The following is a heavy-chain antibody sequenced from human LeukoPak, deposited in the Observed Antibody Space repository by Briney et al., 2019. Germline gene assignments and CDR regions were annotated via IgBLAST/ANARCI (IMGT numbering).Heavy chain of an antibody. CDR2: ISGSGGST. CDR3: AKGQWFGESSRGMDV. Sequence: GGSLRLSCAASGFTFNNYAMSWVRQAPGKGLEWVSAISGSGGSTYYADSVKGRFTISRDNSKNTLYLQMNSLRAEDTAVYYCAKGQWFGESSRGMDVWGQGTTVTVSS. J-gene: IGHJ6*02. V-gene: IGHV3-23*01. D-gene: IGHD3-10*01. CDR1: GFTFNNYA.